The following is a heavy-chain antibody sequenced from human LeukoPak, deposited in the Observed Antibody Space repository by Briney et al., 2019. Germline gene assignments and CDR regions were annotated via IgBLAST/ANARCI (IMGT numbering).Heavy chain of an antibody. CDR1: GGSISSGDYY. Sequence: SQTLSLTCTVSGGSISSGDYYWSWIRQPPGKGLEWIGYIYYSGSTYYNPSLKSRVTISVDTSKNQFSLKLSSVTAADTAVYYCARLWDSNGYSMYYFDYWGQGTLVTVSS. V-gene: IGHV4-30-4*08. CDR2: IYYSGST. J-gene: IGHJ4*02. CDR3: ARLWDSNGYSMYYFDY. D-gene: IGHD3-22*01.